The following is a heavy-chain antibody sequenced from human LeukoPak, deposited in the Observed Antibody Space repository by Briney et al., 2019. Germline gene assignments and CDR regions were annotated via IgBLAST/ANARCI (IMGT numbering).Heavy chain of an antibody. CDR3: ARYSVVPPADFDY. CDR1: AYSFTSYW. Sequence: GESLKISCKGSAYSFTSYWISWVRHMPAKSLEWMGWIDPSDSYTNYSPSFQGHVIISADKSISTAYLQWSSLKASDTAIYYCARYSVVPPADFDYWGQGTLVTVSS. CDR2: IDPSDSYT. J-gene: IGHJ4*02. D-gene: IGHD2-2*01. V-gene: IGHV5-10-1*01.